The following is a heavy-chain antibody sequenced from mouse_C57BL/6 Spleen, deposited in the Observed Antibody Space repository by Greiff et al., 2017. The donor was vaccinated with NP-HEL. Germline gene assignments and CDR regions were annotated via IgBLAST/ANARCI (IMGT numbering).Heavy chain of an antibody. CDR1: GYSFTGYY. D-gene: IGHD2-1*01. CDR3: ARGHLPLDY. V-gene: IGHV1-42*01. J-gene: IGHJ2*01. Sequence: EVQLQQSGPELVKPGASVKISCKASGYSFTGYYMNWVKQSPEKSLEWIGEINPSTGGTTYNQKFKAKATLTVDKSSSTAYMQLKSLTSEDSAVYYCARGHLPLDYWGQGTTLTVSS. CDR2: INPSTGGT.